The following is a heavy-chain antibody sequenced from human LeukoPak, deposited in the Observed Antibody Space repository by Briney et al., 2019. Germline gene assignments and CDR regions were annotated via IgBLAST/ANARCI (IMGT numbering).Heavy chain of an antibody. V-gene: IGHV3-66*01. CDR1: GFTVSSNY. CDR3: ARERKVGIAAAGTGP. D-gene: IGHD6-13*01. Sequence: GGSLRLSCAASGFTVSSNYMSWVRQAPGKGLEWVSVIYSGGSTYYADSVKGRFTISRDNAKNSLYLQMNSLRAEDTAVYYCARERKVGIAAAGTGPWGQGTLVTVSS. CDR2: IYSGGST. J-gene: IGHJ5*02.